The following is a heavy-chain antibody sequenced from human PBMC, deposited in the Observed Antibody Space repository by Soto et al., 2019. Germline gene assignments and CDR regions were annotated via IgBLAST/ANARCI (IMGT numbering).Heavy chain of an antibody. D-gene: IGHD1-1*01. CDR3: ARDGGTGLDY. V-gene: IGHV1-18*01. J-gene: IGHJ4*02. CDR2: ISAYNGNR. CDR1: GYIFTTFG. Sequence: QVQLVQSGAEVRKPGASVKVSCKASGYIFTTFGIGWVRQAPGQGLEWMGWISAYNGNRNFAQNVRDRVTMTTDTSTNSAHMELRSLRSDETAVYYCARDGGTGLDYWGQGTLVTVSS.